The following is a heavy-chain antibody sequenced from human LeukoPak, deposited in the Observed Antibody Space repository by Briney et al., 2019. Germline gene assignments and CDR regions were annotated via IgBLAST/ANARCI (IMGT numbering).Heavy chain of an antibody. CDR1: AFTFSTYT. CDR2: ISSSSSTI. CDR3: ARGHDYGDYPNWFDP. J-gene: IGHJ5*02. V-gene: IGHV3-48*01. D-gene: IGHD4-17*01. Sequence: RRSLRLSWSPSAFTFSTYTMNWVRHAPGKGREWVSYISSSSSTIYKADSVKGRLTISRDNAKNSLYLQMNSLRAEDRAVYYCARGHDYGDYPNWFDPWGQGTLVTVSS.